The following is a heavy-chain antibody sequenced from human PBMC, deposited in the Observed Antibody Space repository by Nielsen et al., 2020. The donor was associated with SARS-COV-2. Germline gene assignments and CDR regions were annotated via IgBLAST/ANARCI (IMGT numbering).Heavy chain of an antibody. CDR1: GFTFSDYY. V-gene: IGHV3-49*03. CDR3: TRGGMATASFDY. Sequence: GGSLRLSCAASGFTFSDYYMSWFRQAPGKGLEWVGFIRSKAYGGTTEYAASVKGRFTISRDDSKSIAYLQMNSLKTEDTAVYYCTRGGMATASFDYWGQGTLVTVSS. J-gene: IGHJ4*02. D-gene: IGHD5-24*01. CDR2: IRSKAYGGTT.